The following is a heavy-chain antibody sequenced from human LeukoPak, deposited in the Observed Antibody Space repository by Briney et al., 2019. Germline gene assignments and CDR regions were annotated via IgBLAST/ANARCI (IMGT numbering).Heavy chain of an antibody. CDR3: ARARGYRGSHYDSSGYYYTDAFDI. V-gene: IGHV3-30-3*01. Sequence: GGSLRLSCAASGFTFSSYAMHWVRQAPGKGLEWVAVISYDGSNKYYADSVKGRFTISRDNSKNTLYLQMNSLRAEDTAVYYCARARGYRGSHYDSSGYYYTDAFDIWGQGTVVTVSS. J-gene: IGHJ3*02. CDR2: ISYDGSNK. CDR1: GFTFSSYA. D-gene: IGHD3-22*01.